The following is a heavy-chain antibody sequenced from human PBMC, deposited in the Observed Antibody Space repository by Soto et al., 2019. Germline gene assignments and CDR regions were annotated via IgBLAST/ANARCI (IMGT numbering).Heavy chain of an antibody. CDR2: IYYSGST. J-gene: IGHJ4*02. CDR3: ARGHSSGWYKRAFDY. Sequence: SETLSLTCTVSGGSISSYYWSWIRQPPGKGLEWIGYIYYSGSTNYNPSLKSRVTISVDTSKNQFSLKLSSVTAADTALYYCARGHSSGWYKRAFDYWGQGTLVTVSS. CDR1: GGSISSYY. D-gene: IGHD6-19*01. V-gene: IGHV4-59*01.